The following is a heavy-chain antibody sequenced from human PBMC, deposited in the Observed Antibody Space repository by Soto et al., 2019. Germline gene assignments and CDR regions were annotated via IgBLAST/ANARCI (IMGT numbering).Heavy chain of an antibody. CDR3: ASGGYSGYSWFFDY. CDR2: IYYSGST. V-gene: IGHV4-59*01. Sequence: PSETLSLTCTVSGGSISSYYWSWIRQPPGKGLEWIGYIYYSGSTNYNPSLKSRVTISVDTSKNQFSLKLNSVTAADTAVYYCASGGYSGYSWFFDYWGQGTLVTVAS. J-gene: IGHJ4*02. D-gene: IGHD5-12*01. CDR1: GGSISSYY.